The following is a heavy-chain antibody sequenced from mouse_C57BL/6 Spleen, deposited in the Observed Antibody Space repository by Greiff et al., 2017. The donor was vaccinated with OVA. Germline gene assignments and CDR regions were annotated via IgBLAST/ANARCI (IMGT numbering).Heavy chain of an antibody. V-gene: IGHV1-5*01. CDR2: IYPGNSDT. J-gene: IGHJ4*01. Sequence: DVKLQESGTVLARPGASVKMSCKTSGYTFTSYWMHWVKQRPGQGLEWIGAIYPGNSDTSYNQKFKGKAKLTAVTSDSTAYMELSSLTNEDSAVYYCTNGIYDGYYGYAMDYWGQGTSVTVSS. CDR3: TNGIYDGYYGYAMDY. CDR1: GYTFTSYW. D-gene: IGHD2-3*01.